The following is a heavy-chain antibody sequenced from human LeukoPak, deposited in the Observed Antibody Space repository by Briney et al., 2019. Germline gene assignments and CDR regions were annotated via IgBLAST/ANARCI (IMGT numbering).Heavy chain of an antibody. V-gene: IGHV3-48*02. J-gene: IGHJ3*02. CDR2: ISGSRRVI. D-gene: IGHD3-10*01. CDR3: ARAGGLLWFGEVLESSDAFHI. CDR1: GFSFSTYS. Sequence: GGSLRLSCAASGFSFSTYSMNWVRQAPGKGLEWVSYISGSRRVIYYADSVKGRFTISRDNAKNSLYLQVNSLRDEDTAVYYCARAGGLLWFGEVLESSDAFHIWGQGTMVTVSS.